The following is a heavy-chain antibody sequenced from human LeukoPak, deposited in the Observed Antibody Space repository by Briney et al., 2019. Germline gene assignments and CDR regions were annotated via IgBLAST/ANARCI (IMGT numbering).Heavy chain of an antibody. D-gene: IGHD6-13*01. CDR1: GYTFTSFG. CDR2: ISAYNGNT. CDR3: ARGIAALKNWFDP. J-gene: IGHJ5*02. V-gene: IGHV1-18*01. Sequence: GASVKVSCKASGYTFTSFGISCVRQAPGQGLEWMGWISAYNGNTNYAQKLQGRVTMTTDASTSTAYVELRSLRSEDTAVYYCARGIAALKNWFDPWGQGTLVTVSS.